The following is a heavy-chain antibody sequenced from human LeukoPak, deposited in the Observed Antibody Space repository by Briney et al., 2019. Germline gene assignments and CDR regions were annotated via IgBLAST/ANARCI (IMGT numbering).Heavy chain of an antibody. J-gene: IGHJ4*02. CDR3: AKDEGNTMVRGVILYYFDY. CDR2: VNPNSDGT. V-gene: IGHV1-2*02. Sequence: GASVKVSCKASGYTFTGYYMHWVRQAPGQGLEWMGWVNPNSDGTNYAQKFQGRVTMTRDTSISTAYMELSRLRSDDTAVYYCAKDEGNTMVRGVILYYFDYWGQGTLVTVSS. CDR1: GYTFTGYY. D-gene: IGHD3-10*01.